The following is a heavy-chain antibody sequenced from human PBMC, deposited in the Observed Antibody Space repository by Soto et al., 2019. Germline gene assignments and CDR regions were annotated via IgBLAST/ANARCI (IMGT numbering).Heavy chain of an antibody. J-gene: IGHJ4*02. CDR3: AGSITMVRGVIQGFDY. Sequence: SETLSLTCTVSGGSISSYYWSWIRQPPGKGLEWIGYIYYSGSTNYNPSLKSRVIMSIDTSKNQVSLKLSSVTAADTAVYYCAGSITMVRGVIQGFDYWGQGTLVTVSS. V-gene: IGHV4-59*01. D-gene: IGHD3-10*01. CDR1: GGSISSYY. CDR2: IYYSGST.